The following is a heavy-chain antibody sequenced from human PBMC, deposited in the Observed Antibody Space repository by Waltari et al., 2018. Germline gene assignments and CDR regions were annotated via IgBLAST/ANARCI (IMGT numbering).Heavy chain of an antibody. CDR1: GGSISSSSYY. CDR2: IYYSGST. Sequence: QLQLQESGPGLVKPSETLSLTCTVSGGSISSSSYYWGWIRQPPGKGLEWIGSIYYSGSTYNNPALKSRCTISVDTSKNQFSLKLSSGTAADTAVYYCARRNYYDSSGYYSTDAFDIWGQGTMVTVSS. D-gene: IGHD3-22*01. J-gene: IGHJ3*02. V-gene: IGHV4-39*01. CDR3: ARRNYYDSSGYYSTDAFDI.